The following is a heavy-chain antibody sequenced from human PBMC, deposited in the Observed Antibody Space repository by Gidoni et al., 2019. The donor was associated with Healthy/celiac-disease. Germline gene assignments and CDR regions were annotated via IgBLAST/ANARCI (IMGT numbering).Heavy chain of an antibody. V-gene: IGHV3-30-3*01. CDR2: ISYDGSNK. D-gene: IGHD2-15*01. CDR3: ARGRWSLDY. J-gene: IGHJ4*02. CDR1: GFTSSSYA. Sequence: QVQLVESGGGVVQPGRSLRLSCAASGFTSSSYAMHWVRQAPGKGLEWVAVISYDGSNKYYADSVKGRFTISRDNSKNTLYLQMNSLRAEDTAVYYCARGRWSLDYWGQGTLVTVSS.